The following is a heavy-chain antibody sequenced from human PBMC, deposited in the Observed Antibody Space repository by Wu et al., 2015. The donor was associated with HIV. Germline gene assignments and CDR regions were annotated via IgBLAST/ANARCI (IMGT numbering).Heavy chain of an antibody. V-gene: IGHV1-8*01. CDR3: AKKGGTVDKLLLDY. J-gene: IGHJ4*02. D-gene: IGHD4-23*01. CDR2: MNPNSGNT. Sequence: QVQLVQSGAEVKKPGASVKVSCKASGYTFTSYDINWVRQATGQGLEWMGWMNPNSGNTGYAQKFQGRVTMTRNTSISTAYMELSSLRSEDTAVYYCAKKGGTVDKLLLDYVGPGNXGPPSP. CDR1: GYTFTSYD.